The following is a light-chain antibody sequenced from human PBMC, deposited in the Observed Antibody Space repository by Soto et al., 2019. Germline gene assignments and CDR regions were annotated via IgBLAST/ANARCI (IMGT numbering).Light chain of an antibody. J-gene: IGLJ2*01. CDR2: RNN. CDR1: TSNIGSND. CDR3: AAWDDSLSGYVV. V-gene: IGLV1-47*01. Sequence: QAVVTQPPSASGTPGQRGTISCSGSTSNIGSNDVYWYQQLPGTAPRLLIYRNNQRPSGVPDRFSGSKSGTSASLANSGLRSEDAADYYGAAWDDSLSGYVVFGGGTELAVL.